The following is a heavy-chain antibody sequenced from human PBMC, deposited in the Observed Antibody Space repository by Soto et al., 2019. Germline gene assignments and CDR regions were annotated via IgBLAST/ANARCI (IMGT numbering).Heavy chain of an antibody. CDR3: ARGGRIAAAGPRGY. J-gene: IGHJ4*02. Sequence: QVQLQQWGAGLLKPSETLSLTCAVYGGSFSGYYWSWIRQPPGKGLEWIGEINHSGSTNYNPSLKSRVTISVDTSKNQFSLKLRSVTAADTAVYYCARGGRIAAAGPRGYWGQGTLVTVSS. V-gene: IGHV4-34*01. CDR2: INHSGST. CDR1: GGSFSGYY. D-gene: IGHD6-13*01.